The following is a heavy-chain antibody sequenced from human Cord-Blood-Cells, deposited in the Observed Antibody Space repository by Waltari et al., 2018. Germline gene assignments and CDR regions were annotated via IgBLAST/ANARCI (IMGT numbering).Heavy chain of an antibody. CDR2: INAGNGYT. Sequence: GAEVKKPGASVKVSCKASGYTFTSYDMHWVRQAPGQRLEWMGWINAGNGYTKYSQKFQGRVTITRHTSASTAYMELSSLKSEDMAVYYCARDVYSNYVKWFDPWGQGTLVTVSS. J-gene: IGHJ5*02. CDR3: ARDVYSNYVKWFDP. V-gene: IGHV1-3*01. CDR1: GYTFTSYD. D-gene: IGHD4-4*01.